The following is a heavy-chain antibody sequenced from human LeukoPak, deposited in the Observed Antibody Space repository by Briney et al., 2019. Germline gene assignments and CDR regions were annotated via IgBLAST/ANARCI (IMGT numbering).Heavy chain of an antibody. J-gene: IGHJ4*02. Sequence: GSLLSSCSTSGFTFFIHYMSWGRQAPGRGPEWISYISGNGGDIAYADSVKGRFTISRDNAKSFLYLQMNSLRVEDTAVYHCVPQAGRAGRHGGQGTLIAVSS. D-gene: IGHD3-10*01. CDR1: GFTFFIHY. CDR2: ISGNGGDI. V-gene: IGHV3/OR16-9*01. CDR3: VPQAGRAGRH.